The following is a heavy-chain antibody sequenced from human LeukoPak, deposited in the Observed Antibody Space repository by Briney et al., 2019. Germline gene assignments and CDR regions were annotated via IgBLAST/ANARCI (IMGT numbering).Heavy chain of an antibody. CDR2: IIPIFGTA. CDR1: GGTFSNSA. Sequence: SVKVSCKASGGTFSNSAISWVRQAPGQGLEWMGGIIPIFGTANYAQRFQGRVTITADESTTTAYMEVSSLRSEDTAVYYCARGEVPTHYFDSWGQGTLVTVSS. CDR3: ARGEVPTHYFDS. J-gene: IGHJ4*02. V-gene: IGHV1-69*13.